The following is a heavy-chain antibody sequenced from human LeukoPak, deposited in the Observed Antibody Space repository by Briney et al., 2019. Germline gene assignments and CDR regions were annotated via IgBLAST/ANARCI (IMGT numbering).Heavy chain of an antibody. CDR2: ISDSGGNT. V-gene: IGHV3-23*01. J-gene: IGHJ4*02. Sequence: GGSLRLSCAASGFTFSSYAMSWVRQAPGKGLEWVSAISDSGGNTHYADSVKGRFTISRDNSKNTLYLQMDSLRVEDTALYYCAKAWSSGNYGPYFWGQGTLVTVSS. D-gene: IGHD1-26*01. CDR3: AKAWSSGNYGPYF. CDR1: GFTFSSYA.